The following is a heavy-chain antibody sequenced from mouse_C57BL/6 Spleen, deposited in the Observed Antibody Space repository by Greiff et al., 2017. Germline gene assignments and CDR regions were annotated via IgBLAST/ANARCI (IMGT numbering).Heavy chain of an antibody. D-gene: IGHD1-1*01. V-gene: IGHV1-55*01. CDR2: IYPGSGST. J-gene: IGHJ2*01. CDR1: GYTFTSYW. Sequence: QVQLQQPGAELVKPGASVKMSCKASGYTFTSYWITWVKQRPGQGLEWIGDIYPGSGSTNYNEKFKSKATLTVDTSSSTAYMQLSSLTSEDSAVYYCARSPTVVAGDYFGCWGQGATLTVSS. CDR3: ARSPTVVAGDYFGC.